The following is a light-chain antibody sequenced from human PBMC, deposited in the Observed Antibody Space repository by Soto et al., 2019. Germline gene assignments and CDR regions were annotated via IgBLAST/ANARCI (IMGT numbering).Light chain of an antibody. Sequence: QSALTQPPSVSGSPGQSVTISCIGTNSDVGGYNRVSWYQQPPGTAPKLVIYEVFNRPSGVPDRFSGSKSGNTASLTISGLQAEDEADYFCSSPTSSSTWVFGGGTKLTVL. CDR1: NSDVGGYNR. CDR3: SSPTSSSTWV. J-gene: IGLJ3*02. V-gene: IGLV2-18*02. CDR2: EVF.